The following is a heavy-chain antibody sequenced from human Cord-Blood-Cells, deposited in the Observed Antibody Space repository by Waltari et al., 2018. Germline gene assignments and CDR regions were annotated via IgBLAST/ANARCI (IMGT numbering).Heavy chain of an antibody. CDR1: GYSFTSYW. D-gene: IGHD3-22*01. CDR3: ARHRYYYDSSGYCDY. V-gene: IGHV5-51*01. Sequence: EVQLVQSGAEVKKPGESLKISCKGSGYSFTSYWIGWVRQMPGKGLEWLGIIYPGDSDTRYSPSFQGQVTISADKSISTAYLQWSSLKASDTAMYYCARHRYYYDSSGYCDYWGQGTLVTVSS. CDR2: IYPGDSDT. J-gene: IGHJ4*02.